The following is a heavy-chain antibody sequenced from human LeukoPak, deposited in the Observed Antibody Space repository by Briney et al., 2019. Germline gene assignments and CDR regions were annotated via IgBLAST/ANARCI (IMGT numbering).Heavy chain of an antibody. CDR3: ARVYYDSSGYYSYYYYYYMDV. Sequence: PGGSLRLSCAASGFTVSSNYMSWVRQARGKGLEWVTVIYSGGSTYYADSVKGRFAISRDNSKNTLYLQMNSLRAEDTAVYYCARVYYDSSGYYSYYYYYYMDVWGKGTTVTISS. D-gene: IGHD3-22*01. CDR1: GFTVSSNY. CDR2: IYSGGST. J-gene: IGHJ6*03. V-gene: IGHV3-53*01.